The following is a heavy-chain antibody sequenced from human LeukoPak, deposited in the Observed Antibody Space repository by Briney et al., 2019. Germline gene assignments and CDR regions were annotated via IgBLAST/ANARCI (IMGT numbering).Heavy chain of an antibody. J-gene: IGHJ4*02. Sequence: SETLSLTCAVSGDSINSSNWWSWIRQPPGKGLEWIGYIYYSESTYYNPSLKSRVTISVDTSKNQFSLKLSSVTAADTAVYYCAREIYSYGLDYWGQGTLVTVSS. CDR1: GDSINSSNW. CDR2: IYYSEST. CDR3: AREIYSYGLDY. D-gene: IGHD5-18*01. V-gene: IGHV4-30-4*01.